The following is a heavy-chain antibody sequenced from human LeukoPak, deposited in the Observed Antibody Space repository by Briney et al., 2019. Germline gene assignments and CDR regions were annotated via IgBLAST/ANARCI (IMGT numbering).Heavy chain of an antibody. CDR1: GGSISSGGYY. V-gene: IGHV4-30-2*01. Sequence: SETLSLTCTVSGGSISSGGYYWSWIRQPPGKGLEWIGYIYHSGSTYYNPSLKSRVTISVDRSKNQFSLKLSSVTAADTAVYYCAREVKADSSGPIPRAFDIWGQGTMVTVSS. CDR3: AREVKADSSGPIPRAFDI. J-gene: IGHJ3*02. CDR2: IYHSGST. D-gene: IGHD3-22*01.